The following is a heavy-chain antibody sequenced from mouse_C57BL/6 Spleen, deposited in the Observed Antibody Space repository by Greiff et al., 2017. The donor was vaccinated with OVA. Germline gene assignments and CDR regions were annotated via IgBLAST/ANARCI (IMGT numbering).Heavy chain of an antibody. V-gene: IGHV2-2*01. CDR3: ARKDLLWGAMDY. J-gene: IGHJ4*01. Sequence: QVHVKQSGPGLVQPSQSLSITCTVSGFSLTSYGVHWVRQSPGKGLEWLGVIWSGGSTDYNAAFISRLSISKDNSKSQVFFKMNSLQADDTAIYYCARKDLLWGAMDYWGQGTSVTVSS. CDR2: IWSGGST. D-gene: IGHD2-1*01. CDR1: GFSLTSYG.